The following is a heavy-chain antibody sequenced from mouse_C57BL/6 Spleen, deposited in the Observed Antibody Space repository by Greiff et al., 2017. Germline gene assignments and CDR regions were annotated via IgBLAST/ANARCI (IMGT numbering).Heavy chain of an antibody. CDR2: IWSDGST. Sequence: VKLQESGPGLVAPSQSLSITCTVSGFSLTSYGVHWVRQPPGKGLEWLVVIWSDGSTTYNSALKSRLSISKDNSKSQVFLKMNSLQTDDTAMYYCARHGGNPYYYARDYWGQGTSVTVSS. V-gene: IGHV2-6-1*01. CDR1: GFSLTSYG. D-gene: IGHD2-1*01. CDR3: ARHGGNPYYYARDY. J-gene: IGHJ4*01.